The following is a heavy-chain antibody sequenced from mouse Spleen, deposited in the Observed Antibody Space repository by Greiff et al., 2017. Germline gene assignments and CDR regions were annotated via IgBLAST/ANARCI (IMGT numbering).Heavy chain of an antibody. J-gene: IGHJ4*01. Sequence: EVKLVESEGGLVQPGSSMKLSCTASGFTFSDYYMAWVRQVPEKGLEWVANINYDGSSTYYLDSLKSRFIISRDNAKNILYLQMSSLKSEDTATYYCARAGSSYWAMDYWGQGTSVTVSS. CDR2: INYDGSST. CDR3: ARAGSSYWAMDY. V-gene: IGHV5-16*01. D-gene: IGHD1-1*01. CDR1: GFTFSDYY.